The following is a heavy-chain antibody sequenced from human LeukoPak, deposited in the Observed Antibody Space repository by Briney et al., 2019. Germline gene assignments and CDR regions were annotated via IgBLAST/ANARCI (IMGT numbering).Heavy chain of an antibody. V-gene: IGHV1-3*01. CDR1: GYIFTKYV. CDR3: ARDDCGDTCYPGGY. J-gene: IGHJ4*02. CDR2: IKAGNGDT. D-gene: IGHD2-21*01. Sequence: SVKVSCKASGYIFTKYVVHWVRQAPGQRPEWMGWIKAGNGDTKYSQNFQERLTITRDTSASTVYMELSSLTSEDTALYYCARDDCGDTCYPGGYWGQGTLVTVSS.